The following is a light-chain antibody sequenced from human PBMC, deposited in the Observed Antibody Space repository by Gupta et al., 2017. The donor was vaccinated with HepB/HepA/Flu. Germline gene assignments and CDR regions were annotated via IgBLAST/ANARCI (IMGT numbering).Light chain of an antibody. J-gene: IGLJ2*01. Sequence: QSALTQPASVSGSPGQSFTISCPGTSSDVGGYNYVSWYQHHPGKAPKLMIYDVSNRPSGVSNRFSGSKSGNTASLTISGLQAEDEADYYCSSYTSSSTYVIFGGGTKLTVL. CDR1: SSDVGGYNY. V-gene: IGLV2-14*03. CDR3: SSYTSSSTYVI. CDR2: DVS.